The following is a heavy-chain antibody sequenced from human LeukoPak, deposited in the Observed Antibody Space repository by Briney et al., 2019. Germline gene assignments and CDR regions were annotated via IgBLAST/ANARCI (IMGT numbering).Heavy chain of an antibody. J-gene: IGHJ4*02. CDR2: IYYSGNT. D-gene: IGHD6-25*01. Sequence: SETPSLTCSVSGVSISSSSYYWGWIRQPPGKGLEWIGSIYYSGNTYYNPSLKSRVTISVDTSKNQLSLKLSAVTAPDTAVYFCARHVAIAAGPDFWGQGILVTVSS. V-gene: IGHV4-39*01. CDR3: ARHVAIAAGPDF. CDR1: GVSISSSSYY.